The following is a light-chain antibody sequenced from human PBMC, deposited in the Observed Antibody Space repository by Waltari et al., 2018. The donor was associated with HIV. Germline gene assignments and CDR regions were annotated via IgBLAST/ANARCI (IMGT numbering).Light chain of an antibody. Sequence: SFELTQPSSVSVSPGQTARITCSGGLLGKKYARWFQQKPGQAPLLVIYKDSESPSGIPERFSGSNSGTTVTLTISGAHVEDEADYYGYSAADNNISLFGGGTKLTVL. CDR2: KDS. J-gene: IGLJ2*01. V-gene: IGLV3-27*01. CDR1: LLGKKY. CDR3: YSAADNNISL.